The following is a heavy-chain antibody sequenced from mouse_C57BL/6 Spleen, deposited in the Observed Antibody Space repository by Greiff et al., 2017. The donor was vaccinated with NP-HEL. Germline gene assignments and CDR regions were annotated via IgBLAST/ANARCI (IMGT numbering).Heavy chain of an antibody. CDR3: ARYDDGYSYWYFDV. Sequence: VQLKESGPELVKPGASVKLSCKASGYTFTDYNMHWVKQSHGKSLEWIGYINPNNGGTSYNQKFKGKATLTVNKSSSTAYMELRSLTSEDSAVYYCARYDDGYSYWYFDVWGTGTTVTVSS. V-gene: IGHV1-22*01. CDR2: INPNNGGT. J-gene: IGHJ1*03. D-gene: IGHD2-3*01. CDR1: GYTFTDYN.